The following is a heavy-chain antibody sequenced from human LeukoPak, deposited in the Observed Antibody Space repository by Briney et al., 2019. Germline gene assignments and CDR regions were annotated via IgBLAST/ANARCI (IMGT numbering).Heavy chain of an antibody. CDR2: INPNKGGT. V-gene: IGHV1-2*02. Sequence: VASVKVSCKASGYTFTAYYIQWVRQAPGQGLEWMGWINPNKGGTNYAQKFQGRVTMTRDTSISTACMELSRLRSDDTAVYYCARSYVDIVATTPAQFDYWGQGTLVTVSS. J-gene: IGHJ4*02. CDR3: ARSYVDIVATTPAQFDY. D-gene: IGHD5-12*01. CDR1: GYTFTAYY.